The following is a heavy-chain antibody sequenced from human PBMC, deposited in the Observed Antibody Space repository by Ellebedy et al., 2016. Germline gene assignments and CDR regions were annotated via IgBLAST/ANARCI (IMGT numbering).Heavy chain of an antibody. CDR2: IYYSGST. CDR3: ATRLKDDGYIEL. J-gene: IGHJ2*01. CDR1: GGSISSYY. V-gene: IGHV4-59*08. D-gene: IGHD1-1*01. Sequence: SETLSLXCTVSGGSISSYYWSWIRQPPGKGLEWIGYIYYSGSTNYNPSLKSRVTISVDTSKNQFSLKLSSVTAADTAVYYRATRLKDDGYIELWGRGTLVTVSS.